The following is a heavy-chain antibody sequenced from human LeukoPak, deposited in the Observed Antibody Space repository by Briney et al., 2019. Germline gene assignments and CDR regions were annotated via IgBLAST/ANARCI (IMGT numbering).Heavy chain of an antibody. J-gene: IGHJ4*02. CDR1: GGSFSDYY. D-gene: IGHD5-12*01. Sequence: SETLSLTCAVYGGSFSDYYWSWIPQPPGKGLEWIGEINHSGSTKYNPSLKSRVTISVETSRNQFSLKLSSVTAADTAVYYCAFGSDFQSFDYWGQGTLVTVSS. CDR2: INHSGST. V-gene: IGHV4-34*01. CDR3: AFGSDFQSFDY.